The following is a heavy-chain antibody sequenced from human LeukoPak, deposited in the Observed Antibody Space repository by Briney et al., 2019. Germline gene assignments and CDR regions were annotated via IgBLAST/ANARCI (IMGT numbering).Heavy chain of an antibody. CDR3: AKDYSYGGDHYFDQ. V-gene: IGHV3-9*01. Sequence: AGGSLRLSCAASGFTFDDYAMHWVRQAPGKGLEWVSGISWNSGGIGYADSVKGRFTISRDDAKNSLYLQMNSLRAEDTALYYCAKDYSYGGDHYFDQWGQGTLVTVSS. CDR2: ISWNSGGI. CDR1: GFTFDDYA. J-gene: IGHJ4*02. D-gene: IGHD5-18*01.